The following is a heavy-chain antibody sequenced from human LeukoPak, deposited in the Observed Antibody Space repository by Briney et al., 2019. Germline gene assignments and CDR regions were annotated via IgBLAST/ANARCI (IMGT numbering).Heavy chain of an antibody. J-gene: IGHJ4*02. V-gene: IGHV5-51*01. Sequence: PGESLKISCKGSGYSFTSYWIGWVRQMPGKGLEYMGFIYPGENNIRYSPSFQGRVTISADKSINTAYLQWNSLRASDTAMYYCARHITTSTTSSHFDSWGQGTLVTVSS. CDR2: IYPGENNI. CDR1: GYSFTSYW. D-gene: IGHD2-2*01. CDR3: ARHITTSTTSSHFDS.